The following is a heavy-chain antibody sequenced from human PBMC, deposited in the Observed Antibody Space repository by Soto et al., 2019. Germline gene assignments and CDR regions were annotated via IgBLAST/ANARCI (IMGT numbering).Heavy chain of an antibody. CDR1: GFTCGDYA. D-gene: IGHD3-3*01. V-gene: IGHV3-49*04. CDR2: IRSKAYGGTT. Sequence: GGSLRLSCTASGFTCGDYAMSWVRQARGKGLEWVGFIRSKAYGGTTEYAASVKGRFTISRDDSKSIAYLQMNSLKTEDTAVYYCTRDLPPPYYHFWSGYYGYYGMDLWRQGPTVTVSS. J-gene: IGHJ6*02. CDR3: TRDLPPPYYHFWSGYYGYYGMDL.